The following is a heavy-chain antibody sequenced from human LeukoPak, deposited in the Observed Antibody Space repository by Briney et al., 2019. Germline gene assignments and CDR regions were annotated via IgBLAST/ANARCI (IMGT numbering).Heavy chain of an antibody. D-gene: IGHD4-17*01. V-gene: IGHV3-23*01. Sequence: GRSLRLSCAASGFTLSSHAMSWDSPAPRKGLGWVSAISGIGGRTYYADSVEGPLTLSRDTPTKTLYLQMNSLRAEDTAVYYCAKDAYGDYGVYYYYGMDVWGKGTTVTVSS. CDR2: ISGIGGRT. J-gene: IGHJ6*04. CDR3: AKDAYGDYGVYYYYGMDV. CDR1: GFTLSSHA.